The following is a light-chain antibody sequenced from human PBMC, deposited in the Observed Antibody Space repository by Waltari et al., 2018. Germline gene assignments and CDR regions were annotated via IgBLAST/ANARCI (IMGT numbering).Light chain of an antibody. V-gene: IGLV2-11*01. CDR3: CSYAGKYTFV. J-gene: IGLJ2*01. CDR1: IHDIGSDTH. Sequence: QSALTQPRSVSGSPGQSVTISCTGTIHDIGSDTHVPWYQHTPDNAPKLIIYDVDRRPSGVPYRFSASKSGITASLTISGLQSADEGDYYCCSYAGKYTFVFGGGTKLTV. CDR2: DVD.